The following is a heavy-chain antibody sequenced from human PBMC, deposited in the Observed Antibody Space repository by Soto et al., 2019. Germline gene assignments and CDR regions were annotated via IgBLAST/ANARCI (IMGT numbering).Heavy chain of an antibody. CDR3: AKQQMGVIRALDY. V-gene: IGHV3-23*01. CDR1: GFTFSNYA. CDR2: IRETGNT. D-gene: IGHD1-26*01. J-gene: IGHJ4*02. Sequence: EVQILQSGGGLEQPGGSLRLSCAASGFTFSNYAMSWIRQAPGKGLEWVSTIRETGNTYYADSVRGRFATSRVNSENTLYLQMSSLRAEDTAVYYCAKQQMGVIRALDYWGQGTLVTVSS.